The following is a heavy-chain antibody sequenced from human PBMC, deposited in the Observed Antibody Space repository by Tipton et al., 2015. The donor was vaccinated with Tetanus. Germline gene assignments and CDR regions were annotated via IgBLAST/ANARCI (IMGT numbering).Heavy chain of an antibody. CDR1: GYDFNNYW. D-gene: IGHD6-19*01. V-gene: IGHV5-51*01. Sequence: QLVQSGPEVKKPGESLKISCQASGYDFNNYWIGWVRQTPGKGLEWMAIIYPGDSDVKYSPSFQGQVTISVDTSKNQFSLNMSSVTAADTAVYYCAILPKHWLAPRGAPWGQGILVTVSS. CDR2: IYPGDSDV. CDR3: AILPKHWLAPRGAP. J-gene: IGHJ5*02.